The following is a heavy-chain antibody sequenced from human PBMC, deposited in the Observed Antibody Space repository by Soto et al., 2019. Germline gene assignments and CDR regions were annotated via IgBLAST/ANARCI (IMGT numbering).Heavy chain of an antibody. CDR3: AREGAYDSRGFSDY. CDR2: INPNSGDT. CDR1: GYTFTTYY. V-gene: IGHV1-2*02. J-gene: IGHJ4*02. D-gene: IGHD3-22*01. Sequence: QVQLVQSGAEVKKPGASVKVSCKASGYTFTTYYIHWVRQAPGQGLEWMGWINPNSGDTNSAQNFLGRVTMTRDTSISTAYMELSRLRSDDTAVYFCAREGAYDSRGFSDYWGQGTLVTVSS.